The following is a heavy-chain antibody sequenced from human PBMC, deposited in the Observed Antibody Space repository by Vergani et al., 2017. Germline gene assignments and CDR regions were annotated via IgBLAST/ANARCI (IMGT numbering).Heavy chain of an antibody. CDR1: GFTFSSYE. V-gene: IGHV3-23*04. J-gene: IGHJ4*02. CDR2: ISGSGGST. CDR3: AKDRYGDYVSFLDY. D-gene: IGHD4-17*01. Sequence: EVQLVESGGGLVQPGGSLRLSCAASGFTFSSYEMNWVRQAPGKGLEWVSAISGSGGSTYYADSVKGRFTISRDNSKNTLYLQMNSLRAEDTALYYCAKDRYGDYVSFLDYWGQGTLVTVSS.